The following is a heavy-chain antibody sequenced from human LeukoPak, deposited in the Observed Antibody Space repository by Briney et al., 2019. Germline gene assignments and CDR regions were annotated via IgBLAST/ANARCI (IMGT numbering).Heavy chain of an antibody. D-gene: IGHD4-17*01. CDR3: ARAIYGDYDQVGFDP. J-gene: IGHJ5*02. CDR2: ISSTGIA. CDR1: GGSVSGHY. V-gene: IGHV4-59*02. Sequence: SETLSLTCAVSGGSVSGHYWSWIRQPPGKGLEWIGYISSTGIANSNPSVKNRVTISSDTSKNQFSLTLSSVTAADTAVYYCARAIYGDYDQVGFDPWGQGTLVTVSS.